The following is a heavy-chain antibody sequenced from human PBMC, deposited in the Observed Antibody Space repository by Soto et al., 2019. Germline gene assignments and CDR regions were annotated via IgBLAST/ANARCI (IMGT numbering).Heavy chain of an antibody. Sequence: RASVKVSCKASGYTFTSYGISWVRQAPGQGLEWMGWISAYNGNTNYAQKLQGRVTMTTDTSTSTAYMELRSLRSDDTAVYYCAIPYYYDSSGYYPPDYYGMDVWGQGTTVTVSS. CDR3: AIPYYYDSSGYYPPDYYGMDV. CDR1: GYTFTSYG. J-gene: IGHJ6*02. D-gene: IGHD3-22*01. V-gene: IGHV1-18*01. CDR2: ISAYNGNT.